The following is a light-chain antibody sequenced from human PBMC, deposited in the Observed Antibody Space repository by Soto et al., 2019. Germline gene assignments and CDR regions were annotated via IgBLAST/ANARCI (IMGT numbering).Light chain of an antibody. V-gene: IGKV1-27*01. Sequence: CPSSLSTSVGDRDTITCRASQGISNYSAWYQQKPGKVPKLLIYAASTLQSGVPPRFSGSGSGTDFTLTISSLQPEDVETYYCQKYNSDPRTFGQGTKVDIK. J-gene: IGKJ1*01. CDR3: QKYNSDPRT. CDR1: QGISNY. CDR2: AAS.